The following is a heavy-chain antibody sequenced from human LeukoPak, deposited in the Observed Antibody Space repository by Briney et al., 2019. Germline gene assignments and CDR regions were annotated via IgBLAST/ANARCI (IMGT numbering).Heavy chain of an antibody. D-gene: IGHD6-19*01. J-gene: IGHJ4*02. CDR2: ISDSGDAT. Sequence: GGSLRLSCEVSGFIFSYYGMSWVRQAPGKGLEWVSAISDSGDATYYADSVKGRFTISRDNSKNTLYLQMNSLRAEDTAVYYCAKDDSGWLDYWGQGTLVTVSS. CDR1: GFIFSYYG. CDR3: AKDDSGWLDY. V-gene: IGHV3-23*01.